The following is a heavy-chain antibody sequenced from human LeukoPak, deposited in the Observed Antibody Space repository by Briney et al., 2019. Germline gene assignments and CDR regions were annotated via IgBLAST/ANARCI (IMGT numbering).Heavy chain of an antibody. CDR1: GYSFTNYW. CDR3: ARQGNSGWFAAY. CDR2: IHPGDSDI. Sequence: GESLKISCEGSGYSFTNYWIGWVRHLPGKGLEWMGIIHPGDSDIRYSPSFKGQVTISADKSISTAYLQWSGLKASDTAIYYCARQGNSGWFAAYWGQGTLVTVSS. V-gene: IGHV5-51*01. J-gene: IGHJ4*02. D-gene: IGHD6-19*01.